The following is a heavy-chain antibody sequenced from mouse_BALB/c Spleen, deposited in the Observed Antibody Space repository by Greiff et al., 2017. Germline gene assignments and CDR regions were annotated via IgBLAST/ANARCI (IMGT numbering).Heavy chain of an antibody. J-gene: IGHJ3*01. CDR2: IWAGGST. Sequence: VKLVESGPGLVAPSQSLSITCTVSGFSLTSYGVHWVRQPPGKGLEWLGVIWAGGSTNYNSALMSRLSISKDNSKSQVFLKMNSLQTDDTAMYYCARENYGPSRGFAYWGQGTLVTVSA. V-gene: IGHV2-9*02. CDR3: ARENYGPSRGFAY. D-gene: IGHD1-2*01. CDR1: GFSLTSYG.